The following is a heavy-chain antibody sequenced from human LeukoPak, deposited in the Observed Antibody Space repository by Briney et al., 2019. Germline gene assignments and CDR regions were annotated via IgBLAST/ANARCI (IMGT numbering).Heavy chain of an antibody. J-gene: IGHJ4*02. D-gene: IGHD6-19*01. Sequence: GRSLRLSCAASGFTFSSYAMHWVRQAPGKGLEWVAVISYDRSNKYYADSVKGRFTISRDNSKNTLYLQMNSLRAEDTAVYFCARDEDGSGWYYFEYWGQGTLVTVSS. CDR3: ARDEDGSGWYYFEY. CDR1: GFTFSSYA. V-gene: IGHV3-30-3*01. CDR2: ISYDRSNK.